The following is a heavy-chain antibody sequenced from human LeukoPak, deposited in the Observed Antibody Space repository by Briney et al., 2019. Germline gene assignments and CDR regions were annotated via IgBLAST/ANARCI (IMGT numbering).Heavy chain of an antibody. CDR3: AKVHVDTAMVTNWFDP. CDR2: ISTTSAYI. J-gene: IGHJ5*02. D-gene: IGHD5-18*01. CDR1: GFTFSSYE. Sequence: PGGSLRLSCAASGFTFSSYEMNWVRQAPGKGLEWVSSISTTSAYIYYADSVKGRLTTSRDNAKSSLYLEMNSLRAEDTAVYYCAKVHVDTAMVTNWFDPWGQGTLVTVSS. V-gene: IGHV3-21*01.